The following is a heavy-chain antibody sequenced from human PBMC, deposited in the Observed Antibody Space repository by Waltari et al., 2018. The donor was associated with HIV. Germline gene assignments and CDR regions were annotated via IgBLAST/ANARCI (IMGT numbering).Heavy chain of an antibody. J-gene: IGHJ4*02. V-gene: IGHV3-49*04. CDR1: GFSFGDNA. CDR3: TAVPRRGNYYLGY. CDR2: IRSIPYGGTT. D-gene: IGHD1-7*01. Sequence: EVQVVESGGGLVQPGRSLRLSCTASGFSFGDNAMSWVRQAPGKGLEWVGFIRSIPYGGTTEYAASVKGRFTISRDDSKGIAYLQMNSLNTEDTAVYYCTAVPRRGNYYLGYWGQGTLVTVSS.